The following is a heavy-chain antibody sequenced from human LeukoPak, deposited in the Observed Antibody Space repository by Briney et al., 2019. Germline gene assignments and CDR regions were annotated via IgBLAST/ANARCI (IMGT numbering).Heavy chain of an antibody. CDR2: IYYSGST. D-gene: IGHD5-18*01. CDR1: GGSISSYY. CDR3: AANLRYSYGGLRIDY. V-gene: IGHV4-59*01. Sequence: SETLSLTCTVSGGSISSYYWSWIRQPPGKGLEWIGYIYYSGSTNYNPSPKSRVTISVDTSKNQFSLKLSSVTAADTAVYYCAANLRYSYGGLRIDYWGQGTLVTVSS. J-gene: IGHJ4*02.